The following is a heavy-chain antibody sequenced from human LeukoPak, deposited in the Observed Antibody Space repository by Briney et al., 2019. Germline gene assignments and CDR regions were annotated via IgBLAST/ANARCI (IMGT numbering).Heavy chain of an antibody. V-gene: IGHV3-7*01. D-gene: IGHD5-18*01. J-gene: IGHJ4*02. CDR3: ARDRWGYSYGGD. CDR1: GFTFSSYW. Sequence: GGSLRLSCAASGFTFSSYWMSWVRQAPGKGLEWVANIEEDGRQKYYVGSVKGRFTISRDNAKNSLYLQMNSLRAEDTALYYCARDRWGYSYGGDWGQGTLVTVSS. CDR2: IEEDGRQK.